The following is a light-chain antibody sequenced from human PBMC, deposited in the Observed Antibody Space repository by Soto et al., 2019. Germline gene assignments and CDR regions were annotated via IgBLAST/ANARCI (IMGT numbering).Light chain of an antibody. V-gene: IGKV1-39*01. J-gene: IGKJ5*01. CDR2: AAS. CDR3: QQSYRAVT. CDR1: QSVSSY. Sequence: DIQMTQSPSSLSASVGDRISITCRASQSVSSYLNWYQQKPGKAPRLLIYAASHLQTGVPSRFRGTGSATHFTLSISSLQPEDCATYYCQQSYRAVTFGQGTRLEIK.